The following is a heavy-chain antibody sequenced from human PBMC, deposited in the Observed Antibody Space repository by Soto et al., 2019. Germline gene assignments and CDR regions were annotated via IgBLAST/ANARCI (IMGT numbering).Heavy chain of an antibody. CDR1: GYSFTSYW. CDR3: ARAKRDSYINFDY. Sequence: PGESLKISCKGYGYSFTSYWIGWVRQMPGKGLEWMGIIYPGDSDTRYSPSFQGQVTISADKSISTAYLQWSSLKASDTAMYYCARAKRDSYINFDYWGQGTLVTVSS. D-gene: IGHD1-26*01. CDR2: IYPGDSDT. V-gene: IGHV5-51*01. J-gene: IGHJ4*02.